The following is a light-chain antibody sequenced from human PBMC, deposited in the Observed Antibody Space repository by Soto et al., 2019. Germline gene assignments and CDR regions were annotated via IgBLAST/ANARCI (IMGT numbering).Light chain of an antibody. J-gene: IGKJ5*01. CDR1: QSVNSN. Sequence: EIVMTQSPATPSVSPGGRATLSCRASQSVNSNYLAWYQQKPGQAPRLLIYGISKRATDIPDRFSGSGSGTEFTLTISSLQPEDFATYYCQQHGQWPITFGQGTRLEIK. V-gene: IGKV3D-15*01. CDR2: GIS. CDR3: QQHGQWPIT.